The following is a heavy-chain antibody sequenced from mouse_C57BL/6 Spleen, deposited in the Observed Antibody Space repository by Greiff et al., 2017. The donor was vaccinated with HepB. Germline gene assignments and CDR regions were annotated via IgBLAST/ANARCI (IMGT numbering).Heavy chain of an antibody. J-gene: IGHJ4*01. Sequence: QVQLQQPGAELVMPGASVKLSCKASGYTFTSYWMHWVKQRPGQGLEWIGEIDPSDSYTNYNQKFKGKSTLTVDKSSSTAYMQLSSLTSEDSAVYYCARGDQRGEFAMDYWGQGTSVTVSS. CDR3: ARGDQRGEFAMDY. CDR2: IDPSDSYT. V-gene: IGHV1-69*01. CDR1: GYTFTSYW.